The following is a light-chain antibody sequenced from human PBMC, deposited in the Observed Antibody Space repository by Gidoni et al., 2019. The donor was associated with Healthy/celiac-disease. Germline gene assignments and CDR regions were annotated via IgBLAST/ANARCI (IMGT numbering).Light chain of an antibody. V-gene: IGKV3-11*01. CDR2: DAS. CDR3: QQRSNWPPIT. Sequence: EILLTHSPATLSLSPGERATLSCRASQSVSSYLAWYQQKPGQAPRLLIYDASNRATDIPARFSGSGSGTDFTLTISSLGPEDFAVYYCQQRSNWPPITFGQGTRLEIK. CDR1: QSVSSY. J-gene: IGKJ5*01.